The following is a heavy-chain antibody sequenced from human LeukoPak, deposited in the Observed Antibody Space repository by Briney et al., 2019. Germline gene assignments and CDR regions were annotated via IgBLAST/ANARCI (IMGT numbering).Heavy chain of an antibody. CDR2: MNPNRCKT. Sequence: ASVKVSCKASGYTFTTYDINWVRQAPGQGLEWMGWMNPNRCKTGDAQKFQGRVNMNRNTATSTASMELSSLRSEDTAVYYCARGQYCTSFTCPYYFDYWGQGTLVTVSP. V-gene: IGHV1-8*01. CDR1: GYTFTTYD. CDR3: ARGQYCTSFTCPYYFDY. J-gene: IGHJ4*02. D-gene: IGHD2-8*01.